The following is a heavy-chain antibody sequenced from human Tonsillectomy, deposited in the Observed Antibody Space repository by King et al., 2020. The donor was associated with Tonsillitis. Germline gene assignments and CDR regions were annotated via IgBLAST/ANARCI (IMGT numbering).Heavy chain of an antibody. CDR3: ATSSITMTSRDAFDI. V-gene: IGHV5-51*01. D-gene: IGHD3-22*01. Sequence: VQLVESGAEVKKPGESLKISCKGSGYSFTSYWIGWVRQMPGKGLEWMGIIYPGDSDIRYSPSFQGQVTISAAKSISTAYLQWSSLKASDTAMYYCATSSITMTSRDAFDIWGQGTMVTVSS. CDR2: IYPGDSDI. CDR1: GYSFTSYW. J-gene: IGHJ3*02.